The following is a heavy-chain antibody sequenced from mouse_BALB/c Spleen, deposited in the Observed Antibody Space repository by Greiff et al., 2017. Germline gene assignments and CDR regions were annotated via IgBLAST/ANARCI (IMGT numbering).Heavy chain of an antibody. D-gene: IGHD2-2*01. J-gene: IGHJ3*01. CDR3: ASGYRFAY. Sequence: EVKLMESGPGLVKPSQSLSLTCTVTGYSITSDYAWNWIRQFPGNKLEWMGYISYSGSTSYNPSLKSRISITRDTSKNQFFLQLNSVTTEDTATYYCASGYRFAYWGQGTLVTVSA. V-gene: IGHV3-2*02. CDR2: ISYSGST. CDR1: GYSITSDYA.